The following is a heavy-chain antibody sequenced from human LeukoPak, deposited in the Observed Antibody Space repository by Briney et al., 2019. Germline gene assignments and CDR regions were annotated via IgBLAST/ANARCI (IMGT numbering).Heavy chain of an antibody. V-gene: IGHV3-23*01. J-gene: IGHJ4*02. CDR1: GITFSSYA. CDR2: ISGSGSGT. Sequence: GGSLRLSCAASGITFSSYAMSWVRQAPGKGLEWVSAISGSGSGTYYADSVKGRFTVSRDNFKNTLYLQMNSLRAEDTALYYCAKHTGGSRCFEDWGQGALVTVSS. CDR3: AKHTGGSRCFED. D-gene: IGHD2-8*01.